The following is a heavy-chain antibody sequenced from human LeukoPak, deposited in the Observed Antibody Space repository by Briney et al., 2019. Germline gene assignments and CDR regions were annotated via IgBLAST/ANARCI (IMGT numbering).Heavy chain of an antibody. D-gene: IGHD4-17*01. J-gene: IGHJ4*02. V-gene: IGHV3-66*01. CDR2: IYSDSGGST. CDR1: GFTVGSNY. CDR3: ARGFTHDYGDYFDY. Sequence: LPGGSLRLSCAASGFTVGSNYMSWVRQAPGKGLEWVSVIYSDSGGSTYYADSVKGRFTMSRDNSKNTLYLHMNSLRAEDTAVYYCARGFTHDYGDYFDYWGQGTLVTVSS.